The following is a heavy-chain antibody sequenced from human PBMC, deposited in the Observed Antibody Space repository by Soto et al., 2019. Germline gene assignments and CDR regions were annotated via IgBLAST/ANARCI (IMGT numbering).Heavy chain of an antibody. V-gene: IGHV3-30*18. CDR2: ISYDGSNK. Sequence: GGSLRLSCAASGFTFSSYGMHWVRQAPGKGLEWVAVISYDGSNKYYADSVKGRFTISRDNSKNTLYLQMNSLRAEDTAVYYCAKLVVTGDPYGMDVWGQGTTVTVSS. D-gene: IGHD2-15*01. J-gene: IGHJ6*02. CDR1: GFTFSSYG. CDR3: AKLVVTGDPYGMDV.